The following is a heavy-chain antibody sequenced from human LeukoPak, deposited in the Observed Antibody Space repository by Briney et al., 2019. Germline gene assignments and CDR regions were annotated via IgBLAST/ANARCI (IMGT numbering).Heavy chain of an antibody. D-gene: IGHD3-22*01. CDR3: ARGGDINGSPFDY. V-gene: IGHV3-53*01. CDR2: IYSGGST. CDR1: GFTVSSNY. J-gene: IGHJ4*02. Sequence: GGSLRLSCAVSGFTVSSNYMNWVRQAPGKGLEWVSVIYSGGSTYHADSVKGRFTISRDNSKNTLYLQMNSLRAEDTAVYYCARGGDINGSPFDYWGQGTLVTVSS.